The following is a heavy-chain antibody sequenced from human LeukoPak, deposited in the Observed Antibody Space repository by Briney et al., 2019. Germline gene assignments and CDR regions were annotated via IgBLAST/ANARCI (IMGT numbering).Heavy chain of an antibody. V-gene: IGHV3-21*01. Sequence: GGSLRLSSAASGFTFSSYSMNWVRQAPGKGLEWVSSISSSSSYIYYADSVKGRFTISRDNAKNSLYLQMNSLRAEDTAVYYCARGAIAARGDAFDIWGQGTMVTVSS. CDR3: ARGAIAARGDAFDI. CDR2: ISSSSSYI. CDR1: GFTFSSYS. J-gene: IGHJ3*02. D-gene: IGHD6-6*01.